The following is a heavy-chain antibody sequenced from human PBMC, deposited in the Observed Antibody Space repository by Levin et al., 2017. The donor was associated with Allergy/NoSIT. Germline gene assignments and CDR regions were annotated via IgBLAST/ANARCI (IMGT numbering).Heavy chain of an antibody. Sequence: SQILSLTCTVSGGSISSYYWSWIRQPPGKGLEWIGYIYYSGSTNYNPSLKSRVTISVDTSKNQFSLKLSSVTAADTAVYYCARTSGSYYVDWFDPWGQGTLVTVSS. V-gene: IGHV4-59*08. CDR3: ARTSGSYYVDWFDP. CDR1: GGSISSYY. D-gene: IGHD1-26*01. CDR2: IYYSGST. J-gene: IGHJ5*02.